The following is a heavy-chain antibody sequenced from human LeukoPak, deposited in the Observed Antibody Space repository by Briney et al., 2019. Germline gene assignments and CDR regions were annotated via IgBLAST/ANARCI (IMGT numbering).Heavy chain of an antibody. D-gene: IGHD1-1*01. J-gene: IGHJ3*02. CDR1: GDSVSSNSAA. V-gene: IGHV6-1*01. CDR2: TYYRSKWYN. Sequence: SQTLSLACAISGDSVSSNSAAWSWIRLSPSRGLEWLGRTYYRSKWYNDYAVSVRSRITINPDTSKNLFSLQLNSVTPEDTAEYYCATTVETGDAFDIWGPGTRVTVSS. CDR3: ATTVETGDAFDI.